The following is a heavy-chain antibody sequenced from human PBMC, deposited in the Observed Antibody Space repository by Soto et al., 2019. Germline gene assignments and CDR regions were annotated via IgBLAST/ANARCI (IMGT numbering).Heavy chain of an antibody. D-gene: IGHD3-10*01. CDR2: ISWNSGRI. V-gene: IGHV3-9*01. CDR3: ARSGEFSASDYFGF. J-gene: IGHJ4*02. CDR1: GFSFRDYD. Sequence: EVQLVESGGGSVQPGESLRLSCAASGFSFRDYDMHWVRQPTGKGPEWVSSISWNSGRIGYADSVKGRFTISRDNVKNSLYLQMNSLRAEDTALYYCARSGEFSASDYFGFWGQGTLVTVSS.